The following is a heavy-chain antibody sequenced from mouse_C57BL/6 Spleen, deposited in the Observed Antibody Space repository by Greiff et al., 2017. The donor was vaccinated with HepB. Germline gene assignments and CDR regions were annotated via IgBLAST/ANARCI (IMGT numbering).Heavy chain of an antibody. CDR1: GFNIKDYY. J-gene: IGHJ3*01. V-gene: IGHV14-1*01. D-gene: IGHD2-4*01. CDR2: IDPEDGDT. CDR3: TVYDYVEGGFAY. Sequence: VQLKQSGAELVRPGASVKLSCTASGFNIKDYYMHWVKQRPEQGLEWIGRIDPEDGDTEYAPKFQGKATMTADTSSNTAYLQLSSLTSEDTAGYYGTVYDYVEGGFAYWGQGTLVTVSA.